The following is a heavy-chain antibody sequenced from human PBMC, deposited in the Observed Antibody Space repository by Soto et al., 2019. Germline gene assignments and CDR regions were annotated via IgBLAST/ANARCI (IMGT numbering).Heavy chain of an antibody. CDR1: GHALINYY. J-gene: IGHJ4*02. Sequence: ASVKVSCKTSGHALINYYMHWVRQAPGQGLDWLGKIDPSGNGTSYAERFQGRITLTSDTSTKTVYVELSSLRSEGTAIYYCAINYYDSSGYLYWGQGTLVTVSS. CDR3: AINYYDSSGYLY. CDR2: IDPSGNGT. D-gene: IGHD3-22*01. V-gene: IGHV1-46*01.